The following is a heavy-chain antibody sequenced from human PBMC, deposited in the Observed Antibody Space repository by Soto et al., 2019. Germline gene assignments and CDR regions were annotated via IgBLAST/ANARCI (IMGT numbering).Heavy chain of an antibody. CDR3: ASWRSSHPDAFDI. D-gene: IGHD3-3*01. J-gene: IGHJ3*02. V-gene: IGHV1-69*13. CDR1: GGTFSSYA. Sequence: SVKVSCKASGGTFSSYAISWVRQAPGQGLEWMGGIIPIFGTANYAQKFQGRVTITADESTSTAYMELSSLRSEDTAVYYCASWRSSHPDAFDIWAQGTMVTVSS. CDR2: IIPIFGTA.